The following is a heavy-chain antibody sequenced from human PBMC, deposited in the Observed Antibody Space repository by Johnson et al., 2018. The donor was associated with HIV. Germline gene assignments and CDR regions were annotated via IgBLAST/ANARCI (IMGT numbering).Heavy chain of an antibody. CDR2: SNWDGGST. V-gene: IGHV3-20*03. Sequence: SWVRQAPGKGLEWVSGSNWDGGSTDYANSVKGRFTISRDNAKNSLFLQMNSLRAEDTALYYCAKARVGARGGAFDIWGQGTMVTVSS. CDR3: AKARVGARGGAFDI. J-gene: IGHJ3*02. D-gene: IGHD1-26*01.